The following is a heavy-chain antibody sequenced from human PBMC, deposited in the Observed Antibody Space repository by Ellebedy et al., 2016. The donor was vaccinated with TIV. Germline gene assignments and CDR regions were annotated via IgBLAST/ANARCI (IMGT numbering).Heavy chain of an antibody. CDR3: AREGYSSGPDFDY. D-gene: IGHD3-22*01. CDR1: GFSFSDHY. J-gene: IGHJ4*02. V-gene: IGHV3-72*01. CDR2: TKDKANIYTT. Sequence: GGSLRLXXAASGFSFSDHYMNWVRQAPGKGLEWVGRTKDKANIYTTEYAASLKGRFTISRDVSKNSVYLQMNTLKTEDTAVYYCAREGYSSGPDFDYWGQGTLVIVSS.